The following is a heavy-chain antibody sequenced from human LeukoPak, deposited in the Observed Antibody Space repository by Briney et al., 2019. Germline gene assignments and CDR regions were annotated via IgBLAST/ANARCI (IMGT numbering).Heavy chain of an antibody. Sequence: ETLSLTCTVSGGSISSYYWSWIRQPAGKGLEWIGRIYSTGSINYNPSLKSRVTMSVDTSKNQFSLRLRSVTAADTAVYYCARQIASAGTAGFDFWGQGALVTVSS. CDR1: GGSISSYY. D-gene: IGHD6-13*01. V-gene: IGHV4-4*07. CDR3: ARQIASAGTAGFDF. J-gene: IGHJ4*02. CDR2: IYSTGSI.